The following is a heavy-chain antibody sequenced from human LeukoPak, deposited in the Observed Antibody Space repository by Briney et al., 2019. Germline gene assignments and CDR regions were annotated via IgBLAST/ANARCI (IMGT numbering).Heavy chain of an antibody. CDR3: ARHLVPTAMLTAFDI. CDR2: ISGSGGST. J-gene: IGHJ3*02. V-gene: IGHV3-23*01. CDR1: GFTFSSYA. Sequence: GGSLRLSYAASGFTFSSYAMSWVRQAPGKGLEWVSGISGSGGSTYYADSVKGRFTISRDNSKNTLYLQMNSLRAEDTAVYYCARHLVPTAMLTAFDIWGQGTMVTVSS. D-gene: IGHD2-2*01.